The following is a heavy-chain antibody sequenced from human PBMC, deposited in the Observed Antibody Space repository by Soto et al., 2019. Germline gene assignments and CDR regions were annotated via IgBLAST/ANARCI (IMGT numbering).Heavy chain of an antibody. CDR2: IFSGGTT. V-gene: IGHV3-53*01. CDR3: AKAARSVGWFDP. J-gene: IGHJ5*02. Sequence: PGGSLRLSCAASGFTVSRHYMTWVRQAPEKGLEWVAVIFSGGTTLYADSVKGRFTISRDNSKNTLYLQLNSLRAEDTAVYYCAKAARSVGWFDPWGLGTLVTVSS. D-gene: IGHD2-15*01. CDR1: GFTVSRHY.